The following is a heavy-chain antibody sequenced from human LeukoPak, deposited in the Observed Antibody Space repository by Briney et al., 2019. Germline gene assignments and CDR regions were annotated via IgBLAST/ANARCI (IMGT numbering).Heavy chain of an antibody. V-gene: IGHV3-33*01. D-gene: IGHD4-23*01. CDR3: ARGRGADYGGNSGYFDY. CDR2: IWYDGSNK. CDR1: GFTFSSYG. J-gene: IGHJ4*02. Sequence: GGSLRLSCAASGFTFSSYGMHWVRQAPGKGLEWVAVIWYDGSNKYYADSVKGRFTISRDNSKNTLYLQMNSLRAEDTAVYYCARGRGADYGGNSGYFDYWGQGTLVTVSS.